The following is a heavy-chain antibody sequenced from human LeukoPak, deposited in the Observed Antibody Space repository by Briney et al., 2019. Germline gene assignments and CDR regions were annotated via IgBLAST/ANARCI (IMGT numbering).Heavy chain of an antibody. CDR1: GFTFSSYS. CDR3: ASLFDFGP. CDR2: ISSSSRYI. Sequence: GGSLRLSCAASGFTFSSYSMNWVRQAPGKGLEWVSSISSSSRYIYYADSVKGGFTISRDNAKNSLYLQMNSLSAEDTAVYYCASLFDFGPWGQGTLVTVSS. V-gene: IGHV3-21*01. J-gene: IGHJ5*02. D-gene: IGHD3-3*01.